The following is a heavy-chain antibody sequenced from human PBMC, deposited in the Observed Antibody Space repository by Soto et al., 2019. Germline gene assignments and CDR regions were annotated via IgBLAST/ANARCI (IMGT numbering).Heavy chain of an antibody. CDR1: GFTFSSYG. Sequence: GGSLRLSCAASGFTFSSYGMHWVCQAPGKGLEWVAVISYDGSNKYYADSVKGRFTISRDNSKNTLYLQMNSLRAEDTAVYYCAKDGVLRFLEWLFPSYGMDVWGQGTTVTVSS. J-gene: IGHJ6*02. CDR3: AKDGVLRFLEWLFPSYGMDV. CDR2: ISYDGSNK. D-gene: IGHD3-3*01. V-gene: IGHV3-30*18.